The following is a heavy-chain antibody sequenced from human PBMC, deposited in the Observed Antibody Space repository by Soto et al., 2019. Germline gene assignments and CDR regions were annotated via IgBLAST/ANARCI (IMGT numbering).Heavy chain of an antibody. CDR3: ARDRGSVVVPAAPPYYGMDV. CDR2: IIPIFGTA. J-gene: IGHJ6*02. Sequence: QVQLVQSGAEVKKPGSSVKVSCKASGGTFSSYAISWVRQAPGQGLEWMGGIIPIFGTANYAQKFQGRVTITADKSTSTAYMELSSLRSEDTAVYYCARDRGSVVVPAAPPYYGMDVWGQGTTVTVSS. D-gene: IGHD2-2*01. CDR1: GGTFSSYA. V-gene: IGHV1-69*06.